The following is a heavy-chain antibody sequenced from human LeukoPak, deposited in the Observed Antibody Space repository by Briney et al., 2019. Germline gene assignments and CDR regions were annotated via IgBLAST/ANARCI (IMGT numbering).Heavy chain of an antibody. D-gene: IGHD2-2*01. V-gene: IGHV3-7*01. CDR3: ARDAEYCSSTSCYRGDYYYYYMDV. CDR1: GFTFSSYW. CDR2: IKQDGSEK. Sequence: GGSLRLSCAASGFTFSSYWMSWVRQAPGKGLEWVANIKQDGSEKYYVDSVKGRFTISRDNAKNSLYLQMNSLRAEDTAVYYCARDAEYCSSTSCYRGDYYYYYMDVWGKGTTVTVSS. J-gene: IGHJ6*03.